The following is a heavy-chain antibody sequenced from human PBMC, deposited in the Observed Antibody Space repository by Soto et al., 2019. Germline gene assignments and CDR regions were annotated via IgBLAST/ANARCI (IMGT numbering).Heavy chain of an antibody. D-gene: IGHD6-13*01. CDR2: IYYSGST. CDR3: ARLTGIAAAGSNWFDP. CDR1: GGSISSSSYY. J-gene: IGHJ5*02. V-gene: IGHV4-39*01. Sequence: SETLSLTCTVSGGSISSSSYYWGWIRQPPGKGLEWIGSIYYSGSTYYNPSLKSRVTISVDTSKNQFSLKLSSVTAADTAVYYCARLTGIAAAGSNWFDPWGQGTLVTVSS.